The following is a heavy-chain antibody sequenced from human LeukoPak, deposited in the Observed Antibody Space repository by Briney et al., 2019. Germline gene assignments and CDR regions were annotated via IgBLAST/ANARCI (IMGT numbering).Heavy chain of an antibody. CDR2: IKQDGSEK. Sequence: GSLRPSCAASGFNFRSYWMSWVRQAPGKGLEWVGNIKQDGSEKYYVDSVKGRFTISRDNAKNSLYLQMNSLRAEDTAVYYCARVSAYFDYWGQGTLVTVSS. CDR1: GFNFRSYW. J-gene: IGHJ4*02. V-gene: IGHV3-7*04. D-gene: IGHD2-2*01. CDR3: ARVSAYFDY.